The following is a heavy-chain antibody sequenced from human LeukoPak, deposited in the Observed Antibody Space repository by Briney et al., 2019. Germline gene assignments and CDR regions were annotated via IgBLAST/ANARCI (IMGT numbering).Heavy chain of an antibody. D-gene: IGHD3-3*01. Sequence: GGSLRLSCAASGFTFSDYYMSWIRQAPGKGLEWVSYISSSGSTIYYADSVKGRFTISRDNAKNSLYLQMNSLRAEDTAVYYCARGFLILYRVVKNAFDIWGQGTMVTVSS. J-gene: IGHJ3*02. V-gene: IGHV3-11*04. CDR1: GFTFSDYY. CDR3: ARGFLILYRVVKNAFDI. CDR2: ISSSGSTI.